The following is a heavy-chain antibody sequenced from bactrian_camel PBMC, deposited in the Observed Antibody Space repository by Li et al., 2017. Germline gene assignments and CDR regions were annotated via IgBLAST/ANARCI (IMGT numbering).Heavy chain of an antibody. CDR1: GGSGVAFC. J-gene: IGHJ4*01. CDR3: AAAGRAYSDYAGY. D-gene: IGHD4*01. V-gene: IGHV3S53*01. Sequence: HVQLVESGGGSVEAGGSLRLSCTASGGSGVAFCMGWFRLASGKERERVAILDTDGTTTYADSVKGRFIISRDNAKNTLYLQMNSLKLEDTAVYYCAAAGRAYSDYAGYWGQGTQVTVS. CDR2: LDTDGTT.